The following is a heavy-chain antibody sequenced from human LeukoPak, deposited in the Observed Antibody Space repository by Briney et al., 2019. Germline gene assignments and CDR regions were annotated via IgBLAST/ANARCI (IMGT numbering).Heavy chain of an antibody. Sequence: GGSLRLSCAASGFTFSSYSMNWVRQAPGKGLEWVSSISSSSSYIYYADSVKGRFTISRDNAKNSLYLQMNSLRAEDTAVYYCARARGYCSGGSCFSYVPYYFGYWGQGTLVTVSS. J-gene: IGHJ4*02. CDR2: ISSSSSYI. V-gene: IGHV3-21*01. D-gene: IGHD2-15*01. CDR1: GFTFSSYS. CDR3: ARARGYCSGGSCFSYVPYYFGY.